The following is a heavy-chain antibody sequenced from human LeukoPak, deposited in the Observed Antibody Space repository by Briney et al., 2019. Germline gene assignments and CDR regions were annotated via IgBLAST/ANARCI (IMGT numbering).Heavy chain of an antibody. Sequence: GGSLRLSCAASGFTFSSYGMHWVRQAPGKGLEWVAVISYDGSNKYYADSVKGRFTNSRDNSKNTLYLQMNSLRAEDTAVYYCAKDIYGSGSLARPDYWGQGTLVTVSS. J-gene: IGHJ4*02. D-gene: IGHD3-10*01. CDR2: ISYDGSNK. V-gene: IGHV3-30*18. CDR1: GFTFSSYG. CDR3: AKDIYGSGSLARPDY.